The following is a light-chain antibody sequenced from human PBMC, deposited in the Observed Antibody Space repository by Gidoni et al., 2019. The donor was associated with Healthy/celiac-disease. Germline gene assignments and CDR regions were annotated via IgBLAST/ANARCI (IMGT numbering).Light chain of an antibody. CDR2: LNSDGSH. J-gene: IGLJ2*01. CDR3: QTWGTGTVV. Sequence: QLVLTQSPSASASLVASVKLTCTLSSGHSSYAIAWHQQKPEKVPRYLMKLNSDGSHSKGDGIPDRFSGSSSGAERYLTISSLQSEDEADYYCQTWGTGTVVFGGGTKLTVL. CDR1: SGHSSYA. V-gene: IGLV4-69*01.